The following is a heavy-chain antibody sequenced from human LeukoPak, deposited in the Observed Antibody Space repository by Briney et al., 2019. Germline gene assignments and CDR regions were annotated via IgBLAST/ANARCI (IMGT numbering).Heavy chain of an antibody. CDR3: ARDCGGDSYLGAFDI. CDR2: IYTSGST. J-gene: IGHJ3*02. CDR1: GGSISSGSYY. V-gene: IGHV4-61*02. D-gene: IGHD2-21*02. Sequence: PSETLSLTCTVSGGSISSGSYYWSWIRQPAGKGLEWIGRIYTSGSTNYNPSLKSRVTISVDTSKNQFSLKLSSVTAADTAVYFCARDCGGDSYLGAFDIWGQGTVVTVSS.